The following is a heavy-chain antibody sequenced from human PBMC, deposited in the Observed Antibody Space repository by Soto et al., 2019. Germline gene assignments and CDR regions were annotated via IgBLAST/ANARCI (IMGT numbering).Heavy chain of an antibody. CDR1: GFTFSSYG. CDR2: ISYDGSNK. Sequence: QVQLVESGGGVVQPGRSLRLSCAASGFTFSSYGMHWVRQAPGKGLEWVAVISYDGSNKYYADSVKGRFTISRDNSKNTLYLQMNSLRAEDTAVYYCAKFPARGSGWHFDYWGQGTLVTVSS. J-gene: IGHJ4*02. D-gene: IGHD6-19*01. CDR3: AKFPARGSGWHFDY. V-gene: IGHV3-30*18.